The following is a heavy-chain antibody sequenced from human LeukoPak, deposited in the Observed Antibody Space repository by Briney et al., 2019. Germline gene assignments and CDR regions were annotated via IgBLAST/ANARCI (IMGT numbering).Heavy chain of an antibody. Sequence: SSETLSLTCTVSGGSLSSGAYYWTWIRQHPEKGLEWIGYIFYSGYAYYHPSLKSRLTMSVDTSKNQFSLKLSSVTAADTAVYYCARGMIRGVNRYWGQGTLVTVSS. V-gene: IGHV4-31*03. CDR3: ARGMIRGVNRY. D-gene: IGHD3-10*01. CDR1: GGSLSSGAYY. CDR2: IFYSGYA. J-gene: IGHJ4*02.